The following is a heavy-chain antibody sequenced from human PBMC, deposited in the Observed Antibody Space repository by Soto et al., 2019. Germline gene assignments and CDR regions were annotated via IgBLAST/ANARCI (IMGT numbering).Heavy chain of an antibody. CDR3: ARDYYDSSGPGDY. D-gene: IGHD3-22*01. V-gene: IGHV1-18*01. Sequence: ASVKVSCKASGYIFTTYGINWVRQAPGQGLEWMGWISGYNGNTNPAQKLQGRVTMTTDTSTSTAYMELRSLRSDDTAVYFCARDYYDSSGPGDYWGQGTLVTVSS. CDR1: GYIFTTYG. J-gene: IGHJ4*02. CDR2: ISGYNGNT.